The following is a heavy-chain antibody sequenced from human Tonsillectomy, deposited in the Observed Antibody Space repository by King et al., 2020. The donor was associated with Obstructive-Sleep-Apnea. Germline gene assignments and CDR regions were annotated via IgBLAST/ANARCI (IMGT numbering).Heavy chain of an antibody. Sequence: VQLVESGGGLVKPGGYLRLSCAASGLTFSNAWMSWVRQAPGKGLEWVGRIKSKTDGGTTDYAAPVKGRFTISRDDSKNTLYLQINSLKTEDTAVYYCTTYVDTATITRDYLGQGTLVTVSS. V-gene: IGHV3-15*01. CDR1: GLTFSNAW. CDR3: TTYVDTATITRDY. J-gene: IGHJ4*02. D-gene: IGHD5-18*01. CDR2: IKSKTDGGTT.